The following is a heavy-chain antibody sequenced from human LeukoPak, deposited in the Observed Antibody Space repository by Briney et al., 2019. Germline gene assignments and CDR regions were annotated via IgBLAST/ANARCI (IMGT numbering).Heavy chain of an antibody. J-gene: IGHJ4*02. V-gene: IGHV3-30*04. CDR3: ARGGTGHCYASGTYYQSYYFDY. CDR1: GFTFSNYV. Sequence: GGSLRLSCAASGFTFSNYVMHWVRQAPGKGLEWVTFILYDGSDKYYADSVKGRFSISRDNSKNTLYLQMNSLRPEDTAVYYCARGGTGHCYASGTYYQSYYFDYWGQGSLVTVSS. CDR2: ILYDGSDK. D-gene: IGHD3-10*01.